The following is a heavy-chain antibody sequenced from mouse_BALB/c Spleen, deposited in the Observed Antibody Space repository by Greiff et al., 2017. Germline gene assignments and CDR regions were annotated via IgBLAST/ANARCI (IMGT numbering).Heavy chain of an antibody. V-gene: IGHV1-14*01. D-gene: IGHD2-14*01. CDR3: ARGGPYRYEGLYYAMDY. J-gene: IGHJ4*01. CDR2: INPYNDGT. Sequence: QLQQSGPELVKPGASVKMSYKASGYTFTSYVMHWVKQKPGQGLEWIGYINPYNDGTKYNEKFKGKATLTSDKSSSTAYMELSSLTSEDSAVYYCARGGPYRYEGLYYAMDYWGQGTSVTVSS. CDR1: GYTFTSYV.